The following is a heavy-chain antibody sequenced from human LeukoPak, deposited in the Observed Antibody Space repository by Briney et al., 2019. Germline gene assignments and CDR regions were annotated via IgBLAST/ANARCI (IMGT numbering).Heavy chain of an antibody. CDR3: ARGWNYGKY. V-gene: IGHV3-53*01. CDR2: IYSGGTT. CDR1: GLTVSANY. Sequence: PGGSLRLSCVVSGLTVSANYMSWVRQAPGKGLEWVSVIYSGGTTYYADSVKGRFTISRDTSKNILYLQMNSLRPEDTAVYYCARGWNYGKYWGQGTLVTVSS. D-gene: IGHD1-7*01. J-gene: IGHJ4*02.